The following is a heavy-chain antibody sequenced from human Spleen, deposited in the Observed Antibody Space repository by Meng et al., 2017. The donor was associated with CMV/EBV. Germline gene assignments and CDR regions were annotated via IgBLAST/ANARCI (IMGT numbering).Heavy chain of an antibody. Sequence: GESLKISCAASGFTLSSYPMHWVRQAPGKGLEWVAFISFDGKDKFYAGSVKGRFTISRDNSENTLYLQMNSLRHEDTAVYYCARAAAPYGRTTIYYGMDVWGQGTAVTVSS. CDR1: GFTLSSYP. CDR2: ISFDGKDK. D-gene: IGHD3-10*01. CDR3: ARAAAPYGRTTIYYGMDV. V-gene: IGHV3-30*14. J-gene: IGHJ6*02.